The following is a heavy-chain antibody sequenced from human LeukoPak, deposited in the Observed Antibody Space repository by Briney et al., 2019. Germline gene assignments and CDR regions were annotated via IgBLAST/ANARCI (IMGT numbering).Heavy chain of an antibody. Sequence: ASVKVSCKASGYTFTSYGISWVRQAPGQGLEWMGWISAYNGNTNYAQKLQGRVTMTTDTSTSTAYMELRSLRSDDTAVYYCARGYGATIKIPYYYYYMDVWGKGTTVTVSS. D-gene: IGHD5-12*01. V-gene: IGHV1-18*01. CDR2: ISAYNGNT. CDR3: ARGYGATIKIPYYYYYMDV. J-gene: IGHJ6*03. CDR1: GYTFTSYG.